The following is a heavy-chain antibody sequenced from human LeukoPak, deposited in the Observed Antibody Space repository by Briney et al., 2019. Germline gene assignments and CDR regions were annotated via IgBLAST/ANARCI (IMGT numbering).Heavy chain of an antibody. J-gene: IGHJ4*02. CDR3: ARGFPYYYGSGSSHFDY. V-gene: IGHV3-53*01. Sequence: GGSLRLSCAASGFTVSSNYMSWVRQAPGKGLEWVSVIYSGGSTYYADSVKGRFTISRDNSKNTLYLQMNSLRAEDTAMYYCARGFPYYYGSGSSHFDYWGQGTLVTVSS. D-gene: IGHD3-10*01. CDR1: GFTVSSNY. CDR2: IYSGGST.